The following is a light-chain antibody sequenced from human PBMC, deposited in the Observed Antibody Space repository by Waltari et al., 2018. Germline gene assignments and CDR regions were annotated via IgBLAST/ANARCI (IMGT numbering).Light chain of an antibody. Sequence: QLVLTQSPSASASLGASVKLTSTLSIGYRSDAIARHKQQPGKGPRYLMKVNSDGSHSKGDGIPDRFSGSSSGAERYLTISSLQSEDEADYYCQTGRHGIWVFGGGTKLTVL. V-gene: IGLV4-69*01. CDR3: QTGRHGIWV. CDR1: IGYRSDA. CDR2: VNSDGSH. J-gene: IGLJ3*02.